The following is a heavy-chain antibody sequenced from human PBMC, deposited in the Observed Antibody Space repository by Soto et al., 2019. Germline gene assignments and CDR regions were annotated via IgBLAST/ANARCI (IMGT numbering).Heavy chain of an antibody. CDR2: ISYDGSNK. V-gene: IGHV3-30*18. D-gene: IGHD2-2*01. CDR3: AKDRGFLPDIVVVPARGDYYGMDV. CDR1: GFTFSSYG. J-gene: IGHJ6*02. Sequence: GGSLRLSCAASGFTFSSYGMHWVRQAPGKGLEWVAVISYDGSNKYYADSVKGRFTISRANSKNKLYLQMNSLRAEDTAVYYCAKDRGFLPDIVVVPARGDYYGMDVWGQGTTVTVSS.